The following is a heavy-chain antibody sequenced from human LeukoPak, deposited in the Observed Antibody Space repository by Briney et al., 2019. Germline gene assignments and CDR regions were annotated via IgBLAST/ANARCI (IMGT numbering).Heavy chain of an antibody. CDR2: ISSSGSTI. CDR1: GLSFSDYV. Sequence: GGTLRLSCAASGLSFSDYVMSWVRQAPGKGLEWVSYISSSGSTIYYADSVKGRFTISRDNAKNSLYLQMNSLRAEDTAVYYCAELGITMIGGVWGKGTTVTISS. D-gene: IGHD3-10*02. CDR3: AELGITMIGGV. V-gene: IGHV3-11*04. J-gene: IGHJ6*04.